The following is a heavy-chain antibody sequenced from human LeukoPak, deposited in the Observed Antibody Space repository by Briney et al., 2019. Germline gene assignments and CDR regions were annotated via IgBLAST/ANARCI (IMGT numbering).Heavy chain of an antibody. Sequence: SETLSLTCAVYGGSFSGYYWSWIRQPPGKGLEWIGEINHSGSTNYNPSLKSRVTISVDTSKNQFSLKLSSVTAADTAVYYCAKQTFPGYSGYDHPLDYWGQGTLVTVSS. V-gene: IGHV4-34*01. J-gene: IGHJ4*02. CDR2: INHSGST. D-gene: IGHD5-12*01. CDR1: GGSFSGYY. CDR3: AKQTFPGYSGYDHPLDY.